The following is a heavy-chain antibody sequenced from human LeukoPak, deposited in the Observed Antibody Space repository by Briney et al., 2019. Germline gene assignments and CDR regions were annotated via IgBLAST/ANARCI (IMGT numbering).Heavy chain of an antibody. J-gene: IGHJ4*02. D-gene: IGHD3-10*01. Sequence: PGRSLRLSCAASGFAFHNYAMHWVRQAPGKGLEWVSSISWNSRTVGHADSVKGRFTISRDNARNSLYLQMNSLRAEDTALYYCATSPDYYGSGSHYNRGQGTLVTVSS. CDR3: ATSPDYYGSGSHYN. CDR2: ISWNSRTV. CDR1: GFAFHNYA. V-gene: IGHV3-9*01.